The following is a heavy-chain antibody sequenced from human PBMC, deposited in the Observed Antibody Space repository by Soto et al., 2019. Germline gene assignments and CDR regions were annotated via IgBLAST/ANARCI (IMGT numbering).Heavy chain of an antibody. D-gene: IGHD4-17*01. CDR1: GGSISSYY. Sequence: SETLSLTCTVSGGSISSYYWSWIRQSPGRGLEWIGYIYYSGSTNYNPSLKSRVTISVDTSKNQFSLKLSSVTAADTAVYYCARAGGDYGDYGDAFDIWGQGTMVTVSS. V-gene: IGHV4-59*08. CDR3: ARAGGDYGDYGDAFDI. CDR2: IYYSGST. J-gene: IGHJ3*02.